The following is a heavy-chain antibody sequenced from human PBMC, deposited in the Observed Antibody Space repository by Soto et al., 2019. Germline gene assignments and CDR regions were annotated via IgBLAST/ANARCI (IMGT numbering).Heavy chain of an antibody. J-gene: IGHJ4*02. Sequence: EVHLVESGGGLVKPGGSLRLSCAASGFIFTSYTMNWVRRAPGKGLEWVSSISSSSTNIHYADSVKGRFTISRDNAKKSLYLQMNSLRAEDTAVYYSARGPLYYFDDWGQGTLVTVSS. CDR2: ISSSSTNI. V-gene: IGHV3-21*01. CDR1: GFIFTSYT. CDR3: ARGPLYYFDD.